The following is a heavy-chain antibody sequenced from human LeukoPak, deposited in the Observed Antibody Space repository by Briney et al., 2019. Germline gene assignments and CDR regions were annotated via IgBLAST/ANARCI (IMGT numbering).Heavy chain of an antibody. J-gene: IGHJ5*02. V-gene: IGHV4-61*02. Sequence: SETLSLTCTVSGGSISSGGSYWTWIRQPAGKGLEWIGRIHTNGNNNYNPSLKGRVTISLDTSKNQFSLKLSSVTAADTAVYYCARDSTRGSYNWFDPWGQGTLVTVSS. CDR3: ARDSTRGSYNWFDP. CDR1: GGSISSGGSY. CDR2: IHTNGNN. D-gene: IGHD2-15*01.